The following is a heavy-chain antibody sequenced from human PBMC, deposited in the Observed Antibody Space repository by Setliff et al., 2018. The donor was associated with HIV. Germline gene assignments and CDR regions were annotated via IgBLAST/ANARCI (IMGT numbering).Heavy chain of an antibody. D-gene: IGHD6-19*01. V-gene: IGHV3-23*01. CDR1: GFTFSSYA. CDR2: ISGSGGST. CDR3: AKDLIAVAGYNWFDP. Sequence: SCAASGFTFSSYAMSWVRQAPGKGLEWVSAISGSGGSTYYADSVKGRFTISRDNSKNTLYLQMNSLRAEDTAVYYCAKDLIAVAGYNWFDPWGQGTLVTVSS. J-gene: IGHJ5*02.